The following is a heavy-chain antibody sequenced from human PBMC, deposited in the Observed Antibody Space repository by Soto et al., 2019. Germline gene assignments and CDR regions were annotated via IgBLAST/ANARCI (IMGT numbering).Heavy chain of an antibody. Sequence: SETLSLTCAVYGWSFSGYDWTWIRQPPGTGLEWIGEINHSGSSNYNPSLKSRVTISVDTSKNQFSLKLTSVTAADTAVYYCASDNITGIFDYWGKGTLDTVAS. CDR3: ASDNITGIFDY. D-gene: IGHD5-18*01. CDR1: GWSFSGYD. J-gene: IGHJ4*02. CDR2: INHSGSS. V-gene: IGHV4-34*01.